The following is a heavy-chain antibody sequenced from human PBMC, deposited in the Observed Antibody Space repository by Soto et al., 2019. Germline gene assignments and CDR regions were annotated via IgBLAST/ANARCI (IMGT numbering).Heavy chain of an antibody. Sequence: GSSLRLSFAASGFTFSSYAMSWVRQAPGKGLEWVSSISCSGGSTYYEDSVKGRFTISRDNSKNTLYLQMNSLRAEETAVYYCAKDKVHRYYRSGSYYVRESYYYYGRDXEGQVPTFPVS. CDR2: ISCSGGST. J-gene: IGHJ6*02. CDR1: GFTFSSYA. V-gene: IGHV3-23*01. D-gene: IGHD3-10*01. CDR3: AKDKVHRYYRSGSYYVRESYYYYGRDX.